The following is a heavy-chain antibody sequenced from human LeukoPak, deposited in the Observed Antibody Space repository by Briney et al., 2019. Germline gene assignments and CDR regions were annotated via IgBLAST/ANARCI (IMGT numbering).Heavy chain of an antibody. CDR1: GYTFTSYG. CDR3: ARDVAPGTASRDDAFDI. CDR2: ICPYNGNT. Sequence: ASVKVSCKASGYTFTSYGINWVRQAPGQGLEWMGWICPYNGNTNYAQNLQGRVTMTTDTSTRTAYMEVRGLRSDDTAVYYCARDVAPGTASRDDAFDIWGQGTMVTVSS. J-gene: IGHJ3*02. V-gene: IGHV1-18*01. D-gene: IGHD3-10*01.